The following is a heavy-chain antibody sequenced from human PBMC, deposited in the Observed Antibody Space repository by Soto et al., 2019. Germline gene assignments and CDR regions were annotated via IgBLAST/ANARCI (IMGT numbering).Heavy chain of an antibody. CDR2: ISYDGSNK. J-gene: IGHJ4*02. D-gene: IGHD5-18*01. CDR3: AKSSTVRGSYGQDY. CDR1: GFTFSSYG. Sequence: QVQLVESGGGVVQPGRSLRLSCAASGFTFSSYGMHWVRQAPGKGLEWVAVISYDGSNKYYADSVKGRFTISRDNSKNTLYLQMNSLRAEDTAVYYCAKSSTVRGSYGQDYWGQGTLVTVSS. V-gene: IGHV3-30*18.